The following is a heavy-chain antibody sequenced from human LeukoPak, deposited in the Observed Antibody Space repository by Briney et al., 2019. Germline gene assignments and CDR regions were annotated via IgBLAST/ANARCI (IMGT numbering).Heavy chain of an antibody. V-gene: IGHV4-61*02. CDR3: ARGVWSGYSEY. CDR1: GGSISSGSYY. Sequence: PSETLSLTCTVSGGSISSGSYYWSWIRQPAGKGLEWIGRIYTSGSTNYNPSLKSRVTISVDTSKNQFSLKLNSVTAADTAVYYCARGVWSGYSEYWGQGTLVTVSS. CDR2: IYTSGST. D-gene: IGHD3-3*01. J-gene: IGHJ4*02.